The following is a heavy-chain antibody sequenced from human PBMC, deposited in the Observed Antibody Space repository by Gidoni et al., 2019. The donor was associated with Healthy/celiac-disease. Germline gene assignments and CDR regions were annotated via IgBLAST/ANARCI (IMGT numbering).Heavy chain of an antibody. CDR3: ARHGREYSYGPLYYFDY. CDR2: IYYSGST. CDR1: GGSISRSRYH. D-gene: IGHD5-18*01. V-gene: IGHV4-39*01. Sequence: QLQLQESGPGLVKPSETLSLTCTVSGGSISRSRYHWGWIRQPPGKGLEWIGSIYYSGSTYYNPSLKSLVTISVDTSKNQRSLKLSSVTAADTAVYYCARHGREYSYGPLYYFDYWGQGTLVTVSS. J-gene: IGHJ4*02.